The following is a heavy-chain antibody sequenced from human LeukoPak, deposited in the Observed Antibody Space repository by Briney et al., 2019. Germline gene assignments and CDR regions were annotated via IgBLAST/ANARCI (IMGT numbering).Heavy chain of an antibody. CDR1: GFTFSSYS. Sequence: GGSLRLSCAASGFTFSSYSMNWVRQAPGKGLEWVSIIYSGGSTYYADSVKGRFTISRDNSKNTLYLQMNSLRAEDTAVYYCAKDDSNYYDNTGYWGQGTLVTVSS. D-gene: IGHD3-22*01. CDR3: AKDDSNYYDNTGY. CDR2: IYSGGST. J-gene: IGHJ4*02. V-gene: IGHV3-53*01.